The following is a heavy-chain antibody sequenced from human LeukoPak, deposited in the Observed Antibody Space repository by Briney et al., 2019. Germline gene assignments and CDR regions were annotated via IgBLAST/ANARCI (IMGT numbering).Heavy chain of an antibody. Sequence: GGSLRLSCAASGFTFSDYYMSWIRQAPGKGLEWVSYISSSGSTIYYADSVKGRFTISRDNAKNSLYLQMNSLRAEDTAVYYCAKDQRYDYSNWFDPWGQGTLVTVSS. V-gene: IGHV3-11*01. J-gene: IGHJ5*02. D-gene: IGHD4-11*01. CDR2: ISSSGSTI. CDR1: GFTFSDYY. CDR3: AKDQRYDYSNWFDP.